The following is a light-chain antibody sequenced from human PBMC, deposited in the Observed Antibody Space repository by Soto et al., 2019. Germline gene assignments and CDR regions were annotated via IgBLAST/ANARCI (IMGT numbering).Light chain of an antibody. CDR2: GNS. Sequence: QSVLTQPPSVSGAPGQRVTISCTGSSSNIGAGYDVHWYQQLPGTAPKLLIYGNSNRPSGVPDRFSGSKSGTSASLAISGLRSDDEADYFCATWDDSLNGFYVFGTGTQLTVL. V-gene: IGLV1-40*01. CDR3: ATWDDSLNGFYV. CDR1: SSNIGAGYD. J-gene: IGLJ1*01.